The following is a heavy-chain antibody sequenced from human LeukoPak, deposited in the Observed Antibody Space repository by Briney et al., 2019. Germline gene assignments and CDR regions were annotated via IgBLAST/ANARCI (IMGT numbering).Heavy chain of an antibody. CDR1: GGTFSSYA. CDR2: IIPIFGTA. Sequence: ASVKVSCKASGGTFSSYAISWVRQAPGQGLEWMGGIIPIFGTANYAQKFQGRVTITADESTSTAYMELSSLRSEDTAVYYCAREKISSGTDDAFGIWGQGTMVTVSS. D-gene: IGHD3-10*01. V-gene: IGHV1-69*01. CDR3: AREKISSGTDDAFGI. J-gene: IGHJ3*02.